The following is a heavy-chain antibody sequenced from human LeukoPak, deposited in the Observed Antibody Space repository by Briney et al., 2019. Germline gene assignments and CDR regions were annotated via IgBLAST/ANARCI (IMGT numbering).Heavy chain of an antibody. CDR1: GYTFSNYY. J-gene: IGHJ4*02. Sequence: ASVKVSCKASGYTFSNYYMHGVRQAPGQGLEWMGLINPTGTGTNYAQKFRGRVTLTRDTSTTTVYMELSSLRSEDSAVYYCAREESGGYFDYWGQGTLVTVSS. CDR3: AREESGGYFDY. D-gene: IGHD3-16*01. CDR2: INPTGTGT. V-gene: IGHV1-46*01.